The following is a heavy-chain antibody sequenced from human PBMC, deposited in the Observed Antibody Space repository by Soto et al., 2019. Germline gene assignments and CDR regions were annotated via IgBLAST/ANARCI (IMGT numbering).Heavy chain of an antibody. CDR2: IYYSGST. D-gene: IGHD6-13*01. V-gene: IGHV4-59*01. J-gene: IGHJ6*02. CDR1: GGSISSYY. Sequence: QVQLQESGPGLVKPSETLSLTCTVSGGSISSYYWSWIRQPPGKGLEWIGYIYYSGSTNYNPSLKRRLTISXXTXTXXCSLKLSSVTAADTAVYYWARGDSSPPYYYYGMDVWGQGTTVTVSS. CDR3: ARGDSSPPYYYYGMDV.